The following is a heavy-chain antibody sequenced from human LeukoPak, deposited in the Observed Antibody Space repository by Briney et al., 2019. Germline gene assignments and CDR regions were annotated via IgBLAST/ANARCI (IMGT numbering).Heavy chain of an antibody. CDR3: ARDKYETSGCFDY. Sequence: GGSLRLSCAASEFTLSDYYMSWIRQAPGKGLEWVSCISRSGTTIYYADSVKGRFTISRDNAKNSLYLQMNSLRADDTAVYFCARDKYETSGCFDYWGQGALVTVSS. J-gene: IGHJ4*02. D-gene: IGHD3-22*01. CDR2: ISRSGTTI. V-gene: IGHV3-11*01. CDR1: EFTLSDYY.